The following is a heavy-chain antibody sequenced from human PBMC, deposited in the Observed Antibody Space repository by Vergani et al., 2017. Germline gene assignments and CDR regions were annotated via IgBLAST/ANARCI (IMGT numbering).Heavy chain of an antibody. J-gene: IGHJ4*02. Sequence: EVQMVESGGGLVKPGGSLRLSCEASGFSFPGYAMSWVRQAPGKGLEWVSSVSGSSATPYYADSVKGLFIISRDNSKNTLHLQMNSLRADDTAVYYCTKGSRGYTGYFFDYWGQGTLATVSS. D-gene: IGHD5-12*01. CDR2: VSGSSATP. CDR3: TKGSRGYTGYFFDY. V-gene: IGHV3-23*04. CDR1: GFSFPGYA.